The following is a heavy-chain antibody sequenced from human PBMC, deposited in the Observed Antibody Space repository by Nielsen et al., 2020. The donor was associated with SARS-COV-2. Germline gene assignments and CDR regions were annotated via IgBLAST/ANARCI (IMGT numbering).Heavy chain of an antibody. CDR3: ARSRGCSATSCFFDY. D-gene: IGHD2-2*01. CDR2: INSDSGNT. CDR1: GYTFTAYA. Sequence: ASVKVSCKASGYTFTAYAIHWVRQDPGQRLEWMGWINSDSGNTKYSQKFRGRVTITRDTSASTAYMELSGLSSEDTAVYYCARSRGCSATSCFFDYWGPRALVTVSS. J-gene: IGHJ4*02. V-gene: IGHV1-3*04.